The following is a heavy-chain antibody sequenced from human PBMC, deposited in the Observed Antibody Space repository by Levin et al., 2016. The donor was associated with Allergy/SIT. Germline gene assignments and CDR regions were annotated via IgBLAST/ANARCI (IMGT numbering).Heavy chain of an antibody. CDR2: ISSSSSYI. CDR1: GFTFSSYS. D-gene: IGHD3-22*01. V-gene: IGHV3-21*01. CDR3: ARDSGVAMGSSGFVDY. Sequence: GGSLRLSCAASGFTFSSYSMNWVRQAPGKGLEWVSSISSSSSYIYYADSVKGRFTISRDNAKNSLYLQMNSLRAEDTAVYYCARDSGVAMGSSGFVDYWGQGTLVTVSS. J-gene: IGHJ4*02.